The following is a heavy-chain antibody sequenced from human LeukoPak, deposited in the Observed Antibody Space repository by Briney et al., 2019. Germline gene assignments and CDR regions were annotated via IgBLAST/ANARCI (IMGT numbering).Heavy chain of an antibody. V-gene: IGHV3-23*01. CDR2: ISGSGDNT. D-gene: IGHD5-12*01. CDR1: GFTFTDSA. CDR3: AKAGRYSGYDFFDY. Sequence: GGSLRLSCAASGFTFTDSAMTWVRQAPGKGLDWVSAISGSGDNTYYADSVKGRITISRDKSKNTLYLQMNSLRAEDTAIYYCAKAGRYSGYDFFDYWGQGTLVTVSS. J-gene: IGHJ4*02.